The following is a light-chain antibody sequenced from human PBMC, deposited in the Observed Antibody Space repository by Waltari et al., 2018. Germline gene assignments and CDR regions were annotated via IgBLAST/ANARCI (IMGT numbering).Light chain of an antibody. CDR3: QQRRDWPLT. CDR1: QSVTKY. CDR2: DTS. V-gene: IGKV3-11*01. J-gene: IGKJ4*01. Sequence: SCRASQSVTKYLAWYQQKPGQAPRLRIYDTSNRATGIPARFSGSGFGTDVTLTISSLEPEDFAFYYCQQRRDWPLTFGGGTKVEIK.